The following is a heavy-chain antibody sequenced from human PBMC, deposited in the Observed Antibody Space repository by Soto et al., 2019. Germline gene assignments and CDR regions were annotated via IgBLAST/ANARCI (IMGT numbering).Heavy chain of an antibody. J-gene: IGHJ6*02. Sequence: QVQLQESGPGLVKPSETLSLTCTVSGGSISSYYWSWIRQPAGKGLEWIGRIYTSGSTNYNPSLKCRVTMSVDTSKNQFSLKLSSVTAADTAVYYCARDRGSGTQYYYYGMDVWGQGTTVTVSS. D-gene: IGHD6-19*01. CDR1: GGSISSYY. V-gene: IGHV4-4*07. CDR2: IYTSGST. CDR3: ARDRGSGTQYYYYGMDV.